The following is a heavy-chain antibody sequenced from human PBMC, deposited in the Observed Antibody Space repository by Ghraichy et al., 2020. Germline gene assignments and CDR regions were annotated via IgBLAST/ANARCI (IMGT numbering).Heavy chain of an antibody. J-gene: IGHJ3*02. CDR2: ISYEGSNK. CDR3: AIGGELKVRGVNRAFDI. D-gene: IGHD3-10*01. CDR1: GFTFSSYA. Sequence: GESLNISCAASGFTFSSYAMHWVRQAPGKGLEWVAVISYEGSNKYYADSVKGRFTISRDNSKNTLYLQMKSLRAEDTAVYYCAIGGELKVRGVNRAFDIWGQGTMVTVSS. V-gene: IGHV3-30-3*01.